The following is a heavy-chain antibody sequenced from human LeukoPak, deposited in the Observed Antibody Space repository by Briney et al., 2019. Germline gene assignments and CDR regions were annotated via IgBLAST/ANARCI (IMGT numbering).Heavy chain of an antibody. CDR1: GGSISSSYY. Sequence: SETLSLTCTVSGGSISSSYYWGWIRQPPGKGLEWIGSIYYSGSTYYNPPLKSRVTISVDTSKNQFSLKLSSVTAADTAVYYCAGEGENDILTGYYDFDYWGQGTLVTVSS. CDR3: AGEGENDILTGYYDFDY. CDR2: IYYSGST. D-gene: IGHD3-9*01. J-gene: IGHJ4*02. V-gene: IGHV4-39*02.